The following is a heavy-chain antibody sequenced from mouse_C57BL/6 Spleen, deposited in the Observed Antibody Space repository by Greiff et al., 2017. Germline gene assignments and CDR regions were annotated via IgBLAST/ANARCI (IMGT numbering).Heavy chain of an antibody. D-gene: IGHD2-14*01. V-gene: IGHV14-2*01. CDR3: ARRNRDGGWYFDV. Sequence: DVKLQESGAELVKPGASVKLSCTASGFNFKDYYMHWVKQRTEQGLEWIGRIDPEDGETKYAPKFQGKATITADTSSNTAYLQLSSLTSGDTAVYYCARRNRDGGWYFDVWGTGTTVTVSS. J-gene: IGHJ1*03. CDR1: GFNFKDYY. CDR2: IDPEDGET.